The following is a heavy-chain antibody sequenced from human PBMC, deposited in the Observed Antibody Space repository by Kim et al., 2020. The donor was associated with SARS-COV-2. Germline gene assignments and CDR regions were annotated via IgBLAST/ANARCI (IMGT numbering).Heavy chain of an antibody. V-gene: IGHV4-31*02. D-gene: IGHD1-1*01. J-gene: IGHJ4*02. CDR3: ARVDAGTTVFYPTGEDY. Sequence: RVTISVDTSKNQFSLKLSSVTAADTAVYYCARVDAGTTVFYPTGEDYWGQGTLVTVSS.